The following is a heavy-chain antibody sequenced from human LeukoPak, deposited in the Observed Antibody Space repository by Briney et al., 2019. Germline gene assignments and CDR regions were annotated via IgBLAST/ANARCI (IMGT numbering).Heavy chain of an antibody. J-gene: IGHJ4*02. D-gene: IGHD3-16*02. CDR3: ARGGPDYVWESYRYYYDY. CDR2: INHSGST. Sequence: PSETLSLTCAVYGGSFSGYYWSWIRQPPGKGLEWIGEINHSGSTNCNPSLKSRVTISVDTSKNQFSLKLSSVTAADTAVYYCARGGPDYVWESYRYYYDYWGQGTLVTVSS. V-gene: IGHV4-34*01. CDR1: GGSFSGYY.